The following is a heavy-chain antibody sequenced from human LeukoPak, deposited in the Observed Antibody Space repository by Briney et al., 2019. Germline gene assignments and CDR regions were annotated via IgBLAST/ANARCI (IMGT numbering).Heavy chain of an antibody. CDR1: GYTFTTYG. Sequence: GASVKVSCKASGYTFTTYGISWVRQAPGQGLEWMGWISAYNGNTNYAQKLQGRVTMTTDTSTSTAYMELRSLRSDDTAVYYCARGGYTYDSHYYYYMDVWGKGTTVTVPS. CDR3: ARGGYTYDSHYYYYMDV. V-gene: IGHV1-18*01. CDR2: ISAYNGNT. J-gene: IGHJ6*03. D-gene: IGHD5-18*01.